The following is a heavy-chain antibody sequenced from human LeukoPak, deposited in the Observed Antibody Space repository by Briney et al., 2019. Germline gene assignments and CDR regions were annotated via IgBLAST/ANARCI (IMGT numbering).Heavy chain of an antibody. J-gene: IGHJ6*04. CDR2: IYHSGST. V-gene: IGHV4-4*02. D-gene: IGHD2-2*02. CDR1: GGSISSSNW. CDR3: ARWGVVPAAIYYYGMDV. Sequence: TSETLSLTCAVSGGSISSSNWWSWVRQPPGKGLEWIGEIYHSGSTNYNPSLKSRVTISVDKSKNQFSLKLSSVTAADTAVYYCARWGVVPAAIYYYGMDVWGKGTTVTVSS.